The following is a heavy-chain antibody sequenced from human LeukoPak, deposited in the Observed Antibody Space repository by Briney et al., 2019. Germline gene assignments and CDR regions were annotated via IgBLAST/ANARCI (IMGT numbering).Heavy chain of an antibody. CDR2: MNPNSGNT. V-gene: IGHV1-8*03. CDR1: GYTFTSYD. CDR3: ASPIAVTTAFDY. D-gene: IGHD4-17*01. Sequence: GASVKVSCKASGYTFTSYDINWVRQATGQGIEWMGWMNPNSGNTGYAQKFQGRVTITRNTSISTAYMELSSLRSEDTAVYYCASPIAVTTAFDYWGQGTLVTVSS. J-gene: IGHJ4*02.